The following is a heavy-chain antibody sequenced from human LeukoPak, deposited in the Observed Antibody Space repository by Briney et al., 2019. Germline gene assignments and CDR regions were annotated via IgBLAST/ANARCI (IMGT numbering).Heavy chain of an antibody. CDR2: ISAYNGNT. CDR3: ARDWSGSFDY. Sequence: RASVKVSCKASGDTFTSYGISWVRQAPGQGLEWMGWISAYNGNTNFVQKLQDRVTMTTDTSTTTAYMELRSLRSDDTAVYYCARDWSGSFDYWGQGTLVTVSS. V-gene: IGHV1-18*04. D-gene: IGHD3-3*01. J-gene: IGHJ4*02. CDR1: GDTFTSYG.